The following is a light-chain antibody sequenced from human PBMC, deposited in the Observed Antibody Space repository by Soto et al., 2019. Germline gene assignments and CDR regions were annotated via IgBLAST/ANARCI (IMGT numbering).Light chain of an antibody. J-gene: IGKJ1*01. V-gene: IGKV1-5*01. Sequence: DIQMTQSPSPLSASVGDRVTITCRASQSISSWLAWYQQKPGKAPKLLIYDASSLESGVPSRFSGSGSGTVFTLTISSLQPDYVATYCCQQYNSYSTFGQGTKVDIK. CDR2: DAS. CDR3: QQYNSYST. CDR1: QSISSW.